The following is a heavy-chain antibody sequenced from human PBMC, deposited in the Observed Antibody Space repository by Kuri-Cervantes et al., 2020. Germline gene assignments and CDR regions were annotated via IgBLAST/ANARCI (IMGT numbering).Heavy chain of an antibody. Sequence: ASVKVSCKASGYTFTSYYMHWVRQAPGQGLEWMGIINPSGGSTSYAQKFQGRVTMTRDTSTSTVYRELSSLRSDDTAVYYCARNGECLVHCWGYYYYGMDVWGQGTTVTVSS. J-gene: IGHJ6*02. CDR2: INPSGGST. CDR1: GYTFTSYY. D-gene: IGHD6-19*01. CDR3: ARNGECLVHCWGYYYYGMDV. V-gene: IGHV1-46*01.